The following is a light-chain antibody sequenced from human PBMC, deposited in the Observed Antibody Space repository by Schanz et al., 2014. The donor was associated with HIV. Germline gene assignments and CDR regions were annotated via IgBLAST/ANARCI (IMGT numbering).Light chain of an antibody. CDR3: QQSYSTPRVT. CDR2: KTS. CDR1: QSLDRW. V-gene: IGKV1-5*03. J-gene: IGKJ3*01. Sequence: DIQMTQSPPTLSASVGDRVTITCRASQSLDRWLAWYQQKPGQAPKLLIYKTSNLESGVPSRFSGSGSGTEFTLTISSLQPEDVATYYCQQSYSTPRVTFGPGTKVDI.